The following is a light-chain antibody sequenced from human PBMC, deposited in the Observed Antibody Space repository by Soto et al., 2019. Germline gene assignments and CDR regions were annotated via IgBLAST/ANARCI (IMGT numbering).Light chain of an antibody. Sequence: QSALTQPPSASGSPGQSVTISCTGTSSDVGAYEDVSWYQQHPGNTPKLIISKVRQRPSGVPDRFSGSKSGNTASLTVSGLQAEDEADYYCSSFAGSNNLLFGGGTKLTVL. CDR1: SSDVGAYED. CDR3: SSFAGSNNLL. CDR2: KVR. V-gene: IGLV2-8*01. J-gene: IGLJ2*01.